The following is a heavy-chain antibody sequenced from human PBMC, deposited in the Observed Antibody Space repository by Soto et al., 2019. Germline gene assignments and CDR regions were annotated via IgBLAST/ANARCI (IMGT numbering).Heavy chain of an antibody. CDR1: GFNFSSHG. D-gene: IGHD3-16*01. V-gene: IGHV3-23*01. J-gene: IGHJ3*02. CDR2: IGGNGVSI. CDR3: AKGYDYVYFAM. Sequence: EAQLLESGGGLLQPGGSLRLSCSSAGFNFSSHGMSWVRQAPGKGLEWVSNIGGNGVSIYYADSVRGRFTISRDNSKNTLYLQMNSLRAEDTAVYYCAKGYDYVYFAMWGHGTMVIVS.